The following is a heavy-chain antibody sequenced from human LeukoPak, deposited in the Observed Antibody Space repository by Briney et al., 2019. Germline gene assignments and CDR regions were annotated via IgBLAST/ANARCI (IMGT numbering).Heavy chain of an antibody. D-gene: IGHD5-12*01. CDR2: IYYSGST. J-gene: IGHJ4*02. CDR1: GGSISSYY. Sequence: SETLSLTCTVSGGSISSYYWGWIRQPPGKGLEWIGSIYYSGSTYYNPSLKSRVTISVDTSKNQFSLKLSSVTAADTAVYYCARDSLSSGGYYTDYWGQGTLVTVSS. V-gene: IGHV4-39*07. CDR3: ARDSLSSGGYYTDY.